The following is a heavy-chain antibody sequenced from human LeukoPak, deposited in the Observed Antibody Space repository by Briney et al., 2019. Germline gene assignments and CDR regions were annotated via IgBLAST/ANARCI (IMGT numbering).Heavy chain of an antibody. J-gene: IGHJ6*02. D-gene: IGHD3-16*01. CDR2: IKQDGSEK. V-gene: IGHV3-7*03. Sequence: GGSLRLSCAASGFTFSSYWMSWVRQAPGKGLEWVANIKQDGSEKYYVDSVKGRFTISRDNAKNSLYLQMNSLRAEDTAVYYCAKGLHGGVGYGVDVWGQGTTVSVSS. CDR1: GFTFSSYW. CDR3: AKGLHGGVGYGVDV.